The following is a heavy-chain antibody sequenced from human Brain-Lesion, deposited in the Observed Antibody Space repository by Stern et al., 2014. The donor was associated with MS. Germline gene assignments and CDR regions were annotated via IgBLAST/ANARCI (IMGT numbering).Heavy chain of an antibody. J-gene: IGHJ6*02. D-gene: IGHD3-3*01. CDR1: GYIFTGYY. CDR2: INPNTGGT. CDR3: ARDQRGITIFGVVTDYYYLGMDV. Sequence: VQLEESGAEVKKPGASVKVYCKTSGYIFTGYYIHWVRQAPGQGLEWMAWINPNTGGTKYAQKFQGRVTMSRDTSISTAYVELSSLTSDDTAVYYCARDQRGITIFGVVTDYYYLGMDVWGQGTTVTVSS. V-gene: IGHV1-2*02.